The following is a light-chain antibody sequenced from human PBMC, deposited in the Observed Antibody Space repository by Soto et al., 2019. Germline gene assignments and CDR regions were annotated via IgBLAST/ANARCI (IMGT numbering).Light chain of an antibody. CDR2: AAS. Sequence: TQSPGTLSLSPGERAALSCRASQSVSRSFLAWYQQKPGKAPKLLIYAASSLQSGVPSRFSGSGSGTDFTLTISSLQPEDFATYYCQQANSFPYTFGQGTKLEIK. CDR1: QSVSRSF. V-gene: IGKV1-12*01. J-gene: IGKJ2*01. CDR3: QQANSFPYT.